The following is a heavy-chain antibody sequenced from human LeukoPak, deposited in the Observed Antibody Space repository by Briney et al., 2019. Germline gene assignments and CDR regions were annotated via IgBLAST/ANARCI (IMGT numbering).Heavy chain of an antibody. J-gene: IGHJ3*02. Sequence: SQTLSLTCTVSGGSISSGSYYWSWIRQPAGKGLEWIGRIYTSGSTNYNPSLKSRVTISVDTSKNQFSLKLSSVTAADTAVYYCARDYSGSYSRNNDAFDIWGQGTMVTVSS. CDR2: IYTSGST. D-gene: IGHD1-26*01. V-gene: IGHV4-61*02. CDR3: ARDYSGSYSRNNDAFDI. CDR1: GGSISSGSYY.